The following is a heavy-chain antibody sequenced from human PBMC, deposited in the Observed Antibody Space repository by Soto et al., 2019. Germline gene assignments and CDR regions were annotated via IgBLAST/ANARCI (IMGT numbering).Heavy chain of an antibody. CDR3: ARDSSGWYNWFDP. V-gene: IGHV4-31*03. J-gene: IGHJ5*02. Sequence: SETLSLTCTVSGGSISSGGYYWSWIRQHPGEGLEWIGYIYYSGSTYYNPSLKSRVTISVDTSKNQFSLKLSSVTAADTAVYYCARDSSGWYNWFDPWGQGTLVTVSS. D-gene: IGHD6-19*01. CDR1: GGSISSGGYY. CDR2: IYYSGST.